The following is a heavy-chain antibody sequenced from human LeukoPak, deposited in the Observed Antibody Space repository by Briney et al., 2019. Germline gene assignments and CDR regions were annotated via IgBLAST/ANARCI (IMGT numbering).Heavy chain of an antibody. CDR3: ARQGMSGSSLNYYYYMDV. CDR1: GGSISSSGNY. J-gene: IGHJ6*03. Sequence: PSETLSLTCTVSGGSISSSGNYWGWIRQPPGKGLEWVGTIYYSGTTYYNPSLKSRVTISVDTSKNQFSLKLSSVTAADTAVYYCARQGMSGSSLNYYYYMDVWGKGTTVTVSS. D-gene: IGHD3-3*01. CDR2: IYYSGTT. V-gene: IGHV4-39*01.